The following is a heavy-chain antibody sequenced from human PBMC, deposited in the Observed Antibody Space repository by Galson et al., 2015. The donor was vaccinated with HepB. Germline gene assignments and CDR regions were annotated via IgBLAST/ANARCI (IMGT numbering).Heavy chain of an antibody. V-gene: IGHV4-59*01. CDR1: GGSISRYY. J-gene: IGHJ3*01. CDR2: IYGSESI. Sequence: SETLSLTCTESGGSISRYYWGWIRQPPGKGLEWIGYIYGSESINYNPSLRGRVTISVDTSKNLFSLNLSSVTASDTAVYYCARVGYYASGRLDPDAFDFWGQGTLVTVSS. CDR3: ARVGYYASGRLDPDAFDF. D-gene: IGHD3-10*01.